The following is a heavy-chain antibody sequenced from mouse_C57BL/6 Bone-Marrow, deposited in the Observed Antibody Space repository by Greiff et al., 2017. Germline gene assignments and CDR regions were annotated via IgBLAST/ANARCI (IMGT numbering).Heavy chain of an antibody. D-gene: IGHD1-1*01. V-gene: IGHV14-4*01. J-gene: IGHJ2*01. CDR2: IDPENGDT. CDR3: TTGSVDY. CDR1: GFNIKDDY. Sequence: VQLKESGAELVRPGASVKLSCTASGFNIKDDYMHWVKPRPEQGLEWIGWIDPENGDTEYASKFQGKATITADTSSNTAYLQLSSLTSEDTAVYYCTTGSVDYWGQGTTLTVSS.